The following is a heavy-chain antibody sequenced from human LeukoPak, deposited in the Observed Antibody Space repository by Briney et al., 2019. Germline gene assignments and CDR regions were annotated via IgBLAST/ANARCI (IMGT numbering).Heavy chain of an antibody. Sequence: GGSLRLSCAASGFTFSSYSMNWVRQAPGKGLEWVSYISSSSSTIYYADSVKGRFTISRDNAKNSLYLQMNSLRAEDTAVYYCARVNWGLAAAGAGSDDAFDIWGQGTMVTVSS. CDR1: GFTFSSYS. V-gene: IGHV3-48*01. D-gene: IGHD6-13*01. J-gene: IGHJ3*02. CDR3: ARVNWGLAAAGAGSDDAFDI. CDR2: ISSSSSTI.